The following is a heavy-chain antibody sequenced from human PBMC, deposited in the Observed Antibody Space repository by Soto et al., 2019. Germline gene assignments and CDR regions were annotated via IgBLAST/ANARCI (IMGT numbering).Heavy chain of an antibody. D-gene: IGHD1-1*01. J-gene: IGHJ4*02. CDR2: TSYDGNNE. V-gene: IGHV3-30*18. CDR1: GFTFSNYA. CDR3: AKDKGVFNWATSYFDY. Sequence: LRLSCAASGFTFSNYAMHWVRQAPGKGLEWVALTSYDGNNEYYTDSVKGRFTISRDNSKNTLFLQMNSPRPEDTAVYYCAKDKGVFNWATSYFDYWGQGARVTV.